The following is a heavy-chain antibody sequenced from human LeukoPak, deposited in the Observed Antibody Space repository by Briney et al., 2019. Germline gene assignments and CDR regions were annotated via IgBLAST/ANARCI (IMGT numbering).Heavy chain of an antibody. CDR1: GGSFSGYY. CDR3: ARGGGYYGSGKFDP. D-gene: IGHD3-10*01. V-gene: IGHV4-34*01. CDR2: INHSGST. J-gene: IGHJ5*02. Sequence: SETLSLTCAVHGGSFSGYYWSWIRQPPGKGLEWIGEINHSGSTNYNPSLKSRVTISVDTSKNQFSLKLSSVTAADTAVYYCARGGGYYGSGKFDPWGQGTLVTVSS.